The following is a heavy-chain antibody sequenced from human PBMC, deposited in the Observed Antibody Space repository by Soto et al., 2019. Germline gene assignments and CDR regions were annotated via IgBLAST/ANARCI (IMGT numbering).Heavy chain of an antibody. CDR2: IIPIFGTA. CDR1: GGTFSSYA. J-gene: IGHJ6*02. CDR3: ARDRRGYSYAAYYYYGMDV. Sequence: SVKVSCKASGGTFSSYAISWVRQAPGQGLEWMGGIIPIFGTANYAQKFQGRVTITADESTSTAYMELSSLRSEDTAVYYCARDRRGYSYAAYYYYGMDVWGQGTTVTAP. D-gene: IGHD5-18*01. V-gene: IGHV1-69*13.